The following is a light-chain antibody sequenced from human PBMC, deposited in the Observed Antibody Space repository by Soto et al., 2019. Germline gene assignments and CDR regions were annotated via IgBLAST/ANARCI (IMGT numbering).Light chain of an antibody. V-gene: IGKV3-20*01. J-gene: IGKJ1*01. Sequence: IGLTMSLCTLSLKNGERATLSCRASQSVSNNYLAWYQQKPGQAPRLLIYGASNRATGIPDRFSGSGSGTDFTRTISRLEPEDFAVYGCQQYDSSLRPFGQGTNVDNK. CDR2: GAS. CDR1: QSVSNNY. CDR3: QQYDSSLRP.